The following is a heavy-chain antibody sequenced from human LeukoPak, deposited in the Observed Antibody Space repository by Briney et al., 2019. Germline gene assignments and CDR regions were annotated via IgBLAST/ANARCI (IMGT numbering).Heavy chain of an antibody. CDR1: GGTFSSYA. Sequence: SVKVSCKASGGTFSSYAFSWVRQAPGQGPEWMGGIIPIVGTTNYAQMFQGRVTITADESTSTAYMELSSLRSEDTAVYYCARGGYYYDSSGYSHLPDYWGQGTLVTVSS. J-gene: IGHJ4*02. CDR2: IIPIVGTT. CDR3: ARGGYYYDSSGYSHLPDY. V-gene: IGHV1-69*13. D-gene: IGHD3-22*01.